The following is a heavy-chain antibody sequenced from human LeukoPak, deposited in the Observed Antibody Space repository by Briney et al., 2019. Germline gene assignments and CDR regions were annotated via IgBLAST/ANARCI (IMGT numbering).Heavy chain of an antibody. CDR3: ASLFQYSSSSGTQDY. D-gene: IGHD6-6*01. CDR1: GYTFTGYY. J-gene: IGHJ4*02. Sequence: GASVKVSCKASGYTFTGYYMHWVRQAPGQGLEWMGWINPNSGGTNYAQKFQGRVTMTRDTSISTAYMELSRLRSDDTAVYYCASLFQYSSSSGTQDYWGQGTLVTVSS. CDR2: INPNSGGT. V-gene: IGHV1-2*02.